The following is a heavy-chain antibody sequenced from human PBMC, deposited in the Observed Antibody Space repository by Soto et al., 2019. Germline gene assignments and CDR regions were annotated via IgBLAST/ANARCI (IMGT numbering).Heavy chain of an antibody. CDR3: ARHEYDFVWGSYRYGYFDY. CDR2: IYYSGST. Sequence: QVQLQESGPGLVKPSETLSLTCTVSGGSISSYYWSWIRQPPGKGLEWIGYIYYSGSTNYNPSLKSRVTISVDTSKSQFALKLSSVTAADTAVYYCARHEYDFVWGSYRYGYFDYWGQGTLVTVSS. D-gene: IGHD3-16*02. CDR1: GGSISSYY. V-gene: IGHV4-59*08. J-gene: IGHJ4*02.